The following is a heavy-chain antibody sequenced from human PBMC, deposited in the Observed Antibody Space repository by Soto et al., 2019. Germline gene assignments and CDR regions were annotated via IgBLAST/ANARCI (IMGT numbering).Heavy chain of an antibody. D-gene: IGHD2-21*02. CDR3: ATILVTGHWYSHV. CDR2: ISNSGSLT. Sequence: QLLESGGGLVQFGGSLRLSCAASGFTFSSYGMSWVRQVPGKGLEWVSSISNSGSLTYYADSVKGRCTISRDNSKNTLYLQMNSLRAEDTALYYCATILVTGHWYSHVWGRGTLVTVSS. CDR1: GFTFSSYG. V-gene: IGHV3-23*01. J-gene: IGHJ2*01.